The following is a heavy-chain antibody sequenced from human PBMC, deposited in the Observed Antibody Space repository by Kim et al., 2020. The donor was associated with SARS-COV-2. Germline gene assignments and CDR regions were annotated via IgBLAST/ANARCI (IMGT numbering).Heavy chain of an antibody. V-gene: IGHV4-39*07. Sequence: SETLSLTCTVSGGSISSSSYYWGWIRQPPGKGLEWIGSIYYSGSTYYNPSLKSRVTISVDTSKNQFSLKLSSVTAADTAVYYCARDSSSSGWYPWESPWGQGTLVTVSS. CDR1: GGSISSSSYY. CDR3: ARDSSSSGWYPWESP. D-gene: IGHD6-19*01. CDR2: IYYSGST. J-gene: IGHJ5*02.